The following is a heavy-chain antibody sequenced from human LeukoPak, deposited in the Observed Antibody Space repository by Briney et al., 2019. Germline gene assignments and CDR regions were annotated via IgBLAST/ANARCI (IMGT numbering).Heavy chain of an antibody. J-gene: IGHJ4*02. V-gene: IGHV3-74*01. Sequence: GGSLRLSCGASGFTFTTHWIHWVRQAAGKGLVWVSLIKPDGSDTNYADSVKGRFTISRDNAKNTVYLQLNSLRAEDTAVYYCARGKYGGYFIDYWGQGTLVTVSS. D-gene: IGHD5-12*01. CDR2: IKPDGSDT. CDR3: ARGKYGGYFIDY. CDR1: GFTFTTHW.